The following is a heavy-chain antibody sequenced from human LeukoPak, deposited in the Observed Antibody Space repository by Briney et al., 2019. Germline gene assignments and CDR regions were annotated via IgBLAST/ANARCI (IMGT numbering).Heavy chain of an antibody. V-gene: IGHV4-39*07. Sequence: PSETLSLTCTISGGSISSSSYYWGWIRQPPGKGLEWIGSIYYSGNTYYNPSLKSRVTISVDTSKNQFSLKLSSVTAADTAVYYCGRVFGGMAAPSLDYWGQGPRVTVSS. CDR3: GRVFGGMAAPSLDY. D-gene: IGHD6-13*01. CDR1: GGSISSSSYY. J-gene: IGHJ4*02. CDR2: IYYSGNT.